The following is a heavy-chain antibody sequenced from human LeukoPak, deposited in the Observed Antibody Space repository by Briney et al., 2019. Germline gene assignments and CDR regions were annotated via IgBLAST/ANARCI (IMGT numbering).Heavy chain of an antibody. J-gene: IGHJ3*02. V-gene: IGHV3-23*01. D-gene: IGHD3-22*01. CDR2: ISGSGGST. CDR3: AKSHDSSGAFDI. CDR1: GFTFSSYA. Sequence: GGSLRLSCAASGFTFSSYAMSWVRQAPGKGLEWVSAISGSGGSTYYADSAKGRFTISRDNSKNTLYLQMNSLRAEDTAVYYCAKSHDSSGAFDIWGQGTMVTVSS.